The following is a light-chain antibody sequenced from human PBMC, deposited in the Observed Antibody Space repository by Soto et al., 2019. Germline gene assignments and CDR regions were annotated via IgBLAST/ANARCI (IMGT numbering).Light chain of an antibody. CDR2: GAS. Sequence: EIVLTQSPGTLSLSPGERATLSCRASQSVSSSYLAWYQQKPGQAPRLLIYGASDRATGIPDRFSGSGSETDFTLTISRLEPEDFTVYYCQQYGSPPYTFGQGPKLEIK. J-gene: IGKJ2*01. V-gene: IGKV3-20*01. CDR3: QQYGSPPYT. CDR1: QSVSSSY.